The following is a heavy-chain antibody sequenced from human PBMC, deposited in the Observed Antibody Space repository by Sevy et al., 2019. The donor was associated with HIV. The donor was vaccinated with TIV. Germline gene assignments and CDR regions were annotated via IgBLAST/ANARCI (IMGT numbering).Heavy chain of an antibody. Sequence: GGSLGLSCAASGFTFSNYAMSWVRQAPGKGLEWVSTFSFGCGKINYADSVKGRFTISSDNSKNTLYLQMNSLRAEDTALYYCAREGGSKPHDYWGQGTLVTVSS. V-gene: IGHV3-23*01. D-gene: IGHD2-2*01. CDR3: AREGGSKPHDY. J-gene: IGHJ4*02. CDR2: FSFGCGKI. CDR1: GFTFSNYA.